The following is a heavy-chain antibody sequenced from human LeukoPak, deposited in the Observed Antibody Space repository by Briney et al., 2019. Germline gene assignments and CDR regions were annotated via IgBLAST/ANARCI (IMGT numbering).Heavy chain of an antibody. CDR3: ARDLESAVAWAPFYFDY. V-gene: IGHV3-15*01. CDR2: IKSKTDGGTT. J-gene: IGHJ4*02. CDR1: GFSFRNAW. D-gene: IGHD6-19*01. Sequence: GGSLRLSCAASGFSFRNAWMSWVRQAPGKGLEWVGLIKSKTDGGTTDYAAPVKGRFTISRDNAKNSLYLQMNSLRAEDTAVYYCARDLESAVAWAPFYFDYWGQGTLVTVSS.